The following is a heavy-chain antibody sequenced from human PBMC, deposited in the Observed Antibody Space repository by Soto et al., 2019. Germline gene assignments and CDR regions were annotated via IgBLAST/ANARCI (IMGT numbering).Heavy chain of an antibody. CDR1: GFTFSSYD. J-gene: IGHJ4*02. Sequence: LRLSCAASGFTFSSYDMHWVRQATGKGLEWVSAIGTAGDTYYPGSVKGRFTISRENAKNSLYLQMNSLRAGDTAVYYCARADYGGNSYYFDYWGQGTLVTVSS. CDR3: ARADYGGNSYYFDY. V-gene: IGHV3-13*01. CDR2: IGTAGDT. D-gene: IGHD4-17*01.